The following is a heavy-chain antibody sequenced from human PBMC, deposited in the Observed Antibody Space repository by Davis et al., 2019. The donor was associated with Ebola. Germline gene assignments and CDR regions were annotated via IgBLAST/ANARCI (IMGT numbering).Heavy chain of an antibody. V-gene: IGHV3-15*01. J-gene: IGHJ3*02. CDR1: GFTFKTFG. CDR2: IKSKTDGGTT. Sequence: GESLKISRAASGFTFKTFGMNWVRQAPGKGLKWVGRIKSKTDGGTTDYAAPVKGRFSISGDDSKNTLYLQLNSLKTEDSAISYCVTEPSHTRGRFLDQTTFNIWGQGTMVTVSS. D-gene: IGHD3-3*01. CDR3: VTEPSHTRGRFLDQTTFNI.